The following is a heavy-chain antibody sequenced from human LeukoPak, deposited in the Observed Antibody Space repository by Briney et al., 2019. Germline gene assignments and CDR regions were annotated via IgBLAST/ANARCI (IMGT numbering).Heavy chain of an antibody. Sequence: ASVKVSCKASGGTFSSYAISWVRQAPGQGLEWMGRIIPIFGTANYAQKFQGRVTITTDESTSTAYMELSSLRSEDTAVYYCALTGGRWLQFDYWGQGTLVIVSS. V-gene: IGHV1-69*05. D-gene: IGHD5-24*01. CDR1: GGTFSSYA. CDR2: IIPIFGTA. J-gene: IGHJ4*02. CDR3: ALTGGRWLQFDY.